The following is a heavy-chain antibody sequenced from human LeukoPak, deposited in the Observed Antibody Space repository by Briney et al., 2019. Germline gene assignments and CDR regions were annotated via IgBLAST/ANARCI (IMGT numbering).Heavy chain of an antibody. D-gene: IGHD2-2*01. Sequence: ASVKVSCKASGYTFAKYAIHWVRQAPGRRLEWMGWINAGNGNTRYSQKFQGGVTITRDTSASTAYMELSSLRSEDTAVYYCLRFCSSTSCSADPWGQGTLVTVSS. J-gene: IGHJ5*02. CDR3: LRFCSSTSCSADP. V-gene: IGHV1-3*01. CDR2: INAGNGNT. CDR1: GYTFAKYA.